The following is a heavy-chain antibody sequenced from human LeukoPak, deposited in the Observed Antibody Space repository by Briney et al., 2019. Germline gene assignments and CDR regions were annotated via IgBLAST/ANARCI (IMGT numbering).Heavy chain of an antibody. CDR2: IYYSGST. J-gene: IGHJ5*02. V-gene: IGHV4-59*01. Sequence: SETLSLTCTVSGGSISSYYWSWIRQPPGKGLEWIGYIYYSGSTNYNPSLKSRVTISVDTSKNQFSLKLSSVTAADTAVYYCARSVEYDWFDPWGQGTLVTVSS. D-gene: IGHD3-3*01. CDR1: GGSISSYY. CDR3: ARSVEYDWFDP.